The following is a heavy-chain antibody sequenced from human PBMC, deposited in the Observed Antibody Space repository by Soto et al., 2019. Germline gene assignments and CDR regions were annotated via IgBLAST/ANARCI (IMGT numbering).Heavy chain of an antibody. V-gene: IGHV5-51*01. CDR1: GYRLTSYW. CDR3: ARHHGSPGSYFGLDV. D-gene: IGHD6-13*01. CDR2: IYPGDSDT. J-gene: IGHJ6*02. Sequence: GESLTLSCKGSGYRLTSYWINWVRPIPGKGLEWMGIIYPGDSDTRYSPSFQGQVTISADKSIDTAYLQWRSLKASDTAVYYCARHHGSPGSYFGLDVWGQGNTVTVSS.